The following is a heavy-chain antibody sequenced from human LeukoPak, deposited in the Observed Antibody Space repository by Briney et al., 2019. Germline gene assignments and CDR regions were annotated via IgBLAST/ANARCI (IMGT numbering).Heavy chain of an antibody. D-gene: IGHD6-13*01. CDR2: IKEDGSEK. J-gene: IGHJ4*02. Sequence: GGSLRLSCTTSGFTFDSYWMSWVRQAPGKGLEWVANIKEDGSEKYYVDSLKGRFTISRDNAKNSVYLQMNSLRAEDTAVYYCAREIGSAARGRWGQGTVVIVSS. CDR1: GFTFDSYW. V-gene: IGHV3-7*05. CDR3: AREIGSAARGR.